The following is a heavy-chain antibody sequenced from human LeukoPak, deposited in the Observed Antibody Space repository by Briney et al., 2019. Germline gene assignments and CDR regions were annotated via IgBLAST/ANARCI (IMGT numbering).Heavy chain of an antibody. CDR2: ISYDESNK. V-gene: IGHV3-30-3*01. Sequence: GGSLRLSCAASGFTFSTYAKHWVRQAPGKGLEWVAVISYDESNKYYADSVKGRFTISRDNSKNTLYLQMNSLRAEDTAVYYCARVQENYYDSSGIVGDWGQGTLVTVSS. CDR1: GFTFSTYA. J-gene: IGHJ4*02. D-gene: IGHD3-22*01. CDR3: ARVQENYYDSSGIVGD.